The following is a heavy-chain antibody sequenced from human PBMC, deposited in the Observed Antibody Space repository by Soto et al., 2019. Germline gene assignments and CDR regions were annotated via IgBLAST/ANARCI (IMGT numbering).Heavy chain of an antibody. CDR2: INAGNGNT. D-gene: IGHD4-17*01. J-gene: IGHJ4*02. V-gene: IGHV1-3*01. Sequence: QVQLVQSGAEVKKPGASVKVSCKASGYTFTSYAMHWVRQAPGQRLEWMGWINAGNGNTKYSQKFQGRVTITRDTSASTAYMELSSLRSEDTAVYYCARDLGKTTVTGYWGQGTLVTVSS. CDR1: GYTFTSYA. CDR3: ARDLGKTTVTGY.